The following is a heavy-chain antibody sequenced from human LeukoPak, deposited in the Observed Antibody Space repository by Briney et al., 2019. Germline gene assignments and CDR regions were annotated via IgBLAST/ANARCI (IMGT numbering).Heavy chain of an antibody. CDR2: IYHSGST. CDR1: GGSISSSNW. CDR3: ARVEAGGYYYEGSDY. D-gene: IGHD3-22*01. Sequence: SGALPLTCAVSGGSISSSNWWSWVRQPPGKGLEWIGEIYHSGSTNYNPSLKSRVTISVDKSKNQFSLKLSSVTAADTAVYYCARVEAGGYYYEGSDYWGQGTLVTVSS. J-gene: IGHJ4*02. V-gene: IGHV4-4*02.